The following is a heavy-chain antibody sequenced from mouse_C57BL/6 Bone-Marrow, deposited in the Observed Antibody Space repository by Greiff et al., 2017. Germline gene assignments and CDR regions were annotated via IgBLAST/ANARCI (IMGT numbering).Heavy chain of an antibody. D-gene: IGHD1-1*01. CDR1: GFSLTSYG. V-gene: IGHV2-2*01. J-gene: IGHJ1*03. CDR2: IWRGGST. Sequence: VQLVESGPGLVQPSQSLSITCTASGFSLTSYGVHWVRQSPGKGLEWLGVIWRGGSTDYNAAFISRLSISKDNSKSHVFFKMNSLQADDTAIYYCARNYYGSRYFDVWGTGTTVTVAS. CDR3: ARNYYGSRYFDV.